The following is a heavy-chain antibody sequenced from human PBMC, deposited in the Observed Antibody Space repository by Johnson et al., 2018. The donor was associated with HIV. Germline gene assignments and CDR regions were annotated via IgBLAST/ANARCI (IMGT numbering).Heavy chain of an antibody. CDR1: GFTFSSYA. J-gene: IGHJ3*02. D-gene: IGHD4-17*01. Sequence: QVQLVESGGGVVQPGGSLILSCAASGFTFSSYAMHWVRQAPGKGLEWVAIMSYDGSNKYYADSVKGRFTISRDNSKNTLYLQMNSLRAEDTAVYYCANLNDYGDYWGPDAFDIWGQGTMVTVSS. V-gene: IGHV3-30-3*01. CDR2: MSYDGSNK. CDR3: ANLNDYGDYWGPDAFDI.